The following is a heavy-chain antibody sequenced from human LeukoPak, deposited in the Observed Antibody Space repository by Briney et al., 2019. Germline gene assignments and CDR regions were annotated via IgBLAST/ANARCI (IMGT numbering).Heavy chain of an antibody. CDR3: ATLPIVVVPAAISIAAAGIPDDY. CDR1: GYTLTELS. J-gene: IGHJ4*02. V-gene: IGHV1-24*01. D-gene: IGHD2-2*01. CDR2: FDPEDGET. Sequence: ASVKVSCKVSGYTLTELSMHWVRQAPGKGLEWMGGFDPEDGETIYAQKFQGRVTMTEDTSTDTAYMGLSSLRSEDTAVYYCATLPIVVVPAAISIAAAGIPDDYWGQGTLVTVSS.